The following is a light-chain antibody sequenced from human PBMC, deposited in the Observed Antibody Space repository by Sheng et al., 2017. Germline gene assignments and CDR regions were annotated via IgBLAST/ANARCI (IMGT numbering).Light chain of an antibody. Sequence: EIVMTQSPATLSVSPGDRATLSCRASQSVRTKLAWYQQNPGQPPRLLIYDASTRAIGIPARFRGSGSGTEFTLTISSLQSEDFAVYFCQHYDSWPYSFGQGTKLEFK. CDR3: QHYDSWPYS. V-gene: IGKV3-15*01. CDR1: QSVRTK. J-gene: IGKJ2*03. CDR2: DAS.